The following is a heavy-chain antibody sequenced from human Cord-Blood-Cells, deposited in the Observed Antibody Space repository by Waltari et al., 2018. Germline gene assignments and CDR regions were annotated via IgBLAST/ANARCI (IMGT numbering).Heavy chain of an antibody. CDR1: GYTFPSYD. CDR2: MNPNSGNT. Sequence: QVQLVQSGAEVKKPGASVKASCKASGYTFPSYDINWVRQATGQGLEWMGWMNPNSGNTGYAQKFQGRVTITRNTSISTAYMELSSLRSEDTAVYYCARLSIVATGAFDIWGQGTMVTVSS. V-gene: IGHV1-8*03. CDR3: ARLSIVATGAFDI. D-gene: IGHD5-12*01. J-gene: IGHJ3*02.